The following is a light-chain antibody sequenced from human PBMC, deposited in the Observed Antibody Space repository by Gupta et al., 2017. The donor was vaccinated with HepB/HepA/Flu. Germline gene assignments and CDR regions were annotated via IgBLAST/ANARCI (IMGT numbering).Light chain of an antibody. J-gene: IGKJ2*01. CDR3: QQAHSVPFT. CDR2: GAT. Sequence: DIQMTQSPSSVSASVGDRVTITCRASQEISSSLAWYQQKPGQAPTLLIYGATTLQNGVPSTFSGSGSGTDFTLTISSLQPEDFATYFCQQAHSVPFTFGQGTKLEI. V-gene: IGKV1D-12*01. CDR1: QEISSS.